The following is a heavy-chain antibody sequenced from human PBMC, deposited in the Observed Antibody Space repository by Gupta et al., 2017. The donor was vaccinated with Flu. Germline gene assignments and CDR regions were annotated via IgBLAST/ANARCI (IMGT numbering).Heavy chain of an antibody. D-gene: IGHD4-4*01. J-gene: IGHJ6*02. V-gene: IGHV3-74*03. CDR3: ARAYSFTSYGVDV. CDR1: GFTFSECW. CDR2: ITSDGSTK. Sequence: EVQLVESGGDSVQPGGSLRLSCAASGFTFSECWMHWVRQVPGKGLVWVSHITSDGSTKTYADSVKGRFHISRDNAKKTMYLQMNSLEVEDTAVYYCARAYSFTSYGVDVWGQGTTVTVSS.